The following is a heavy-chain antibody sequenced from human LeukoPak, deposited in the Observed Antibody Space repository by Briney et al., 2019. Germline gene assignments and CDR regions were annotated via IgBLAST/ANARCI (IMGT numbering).Heavy chain of an antibody. Sequence: GGSLRLSCAASGFTFSSHWMHWVRQAPGKGLVWVSRINGAGSSTSYADSVKGRFTVSRDKAKNTLNLQMNSLRAEDTAVYYCARDLFFSDAGYSSGWRAEYFHHWGQGTLVTVSS. CDR2: INGAGSST. CDR3: ARDLFFSDAGYSSGWRAEYFHH. V-gene: IGHV3-74*01. CDR1: GFTFSSHW. J-gene: IGHJ1*01. D-gene: IGHD6-19*01.